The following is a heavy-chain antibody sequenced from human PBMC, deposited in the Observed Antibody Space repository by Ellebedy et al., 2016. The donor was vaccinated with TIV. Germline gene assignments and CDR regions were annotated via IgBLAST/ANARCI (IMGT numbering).Heavy chain of an antibody. Sequence: PGGSLRLSCAASGFTSSTNGMSWVRRAPGKGREWVARIKQDGSTKYSVASVKGRFTISRHNAKNSLYLQMNSLRAEDTAVYYCARGYASPNYWGQGTLVTVSS. CDR2: IKQDGSTK. CDR3: ARGYASPNY. D-gene: IGHD2-8*01. V-gene: IGHV3-7*01. CDR1: GFTSSTNG. J-gene: IGHJ4*02.